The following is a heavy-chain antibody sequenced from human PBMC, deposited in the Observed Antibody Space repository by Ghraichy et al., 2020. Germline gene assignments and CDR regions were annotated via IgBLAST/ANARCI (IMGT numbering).Heavy chain of an antibody. Sequence: SETLSLTCTVPGGSISSYYWSWIRQPPGKGLEWIGYIYYSGSTNYNPSLKSRVTISVDTSKNQFSLKLSSVTAADTAVYYCARVGAAAALDPLYFQHWGQGTLVTVSS. CDR1: GGSISSYY. CDR2: IYYSGST. J-gene: IGHJ1*01. V-gene: IGHV4-59*01. D-gene: IGHD6-13*01. CDR3: ARVGAAAALDPLYFQH.